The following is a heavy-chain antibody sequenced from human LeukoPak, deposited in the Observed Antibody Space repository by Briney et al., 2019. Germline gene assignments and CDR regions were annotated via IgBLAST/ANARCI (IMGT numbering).Heavy chain of an antibody. CDR3: ARGGLGVVPKN. CDR2: ISAYSGGT. Sequence: GASVKVSCKASGYTFTSYGISWVRQAPGQGLEWMGWISAYSGGTNYAQKFQGRVTMTRDTSISTAYMELSRLRSDDTAVYYCARGGLGVVPKNWGQGTLVTVSS. J-gene: IGHJ4*02. CDR1: GYTFTSYG. V-gene: IGHV1-2*02. D-gene: IGHD2-2*01.